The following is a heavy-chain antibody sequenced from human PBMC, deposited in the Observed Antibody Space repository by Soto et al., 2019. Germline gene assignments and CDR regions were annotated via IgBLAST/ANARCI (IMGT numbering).Heavy chain of an antibody. CDR3: ATSYGNAWYTY. Sequence: PSETLSLTCTVSGGSIGSYYWSWIRQPPGKGLEWIGYIYYSGSTNYNPSLKSRVTISVDTSKNQFSLKLSSVTAADTAVYYCATSYGNAWYTYWGQGTQVTVSS. CDR2: IYYSGST. V-gene: IGHV4-59*08. D-gene: IGHD6-13*01. CDR1: GGSIGSYY. J-gene: IGHJ4*02.